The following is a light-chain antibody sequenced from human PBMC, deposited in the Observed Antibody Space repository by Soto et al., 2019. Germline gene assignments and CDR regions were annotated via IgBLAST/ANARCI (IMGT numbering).Light chain of an antibody. CDR2: AAA. J-gene: IGKJ2*01. V-gene: IGKV1-8*01. CDR1: QGISSF. CDR3: QQYLSYPYT. Sequence: AIRMTQSPSSISASTGDRVTITCRASQGISSFLAWYQQKPGKAPKLLIYAAATLQRGAPSRFSASGSGTDFTLTISRLQSEDFATYFCQQYLSYPYTYGQGTKPEI.